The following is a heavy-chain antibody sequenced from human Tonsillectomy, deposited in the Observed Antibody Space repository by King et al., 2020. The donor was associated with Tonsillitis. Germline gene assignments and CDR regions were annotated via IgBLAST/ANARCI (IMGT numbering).Heavy chain of an antibody. CDR2: IDWDNDK. D-gene: IGHD1-26*01. V-gene: IGHV2-70*11. Sequence: VTLKESGPALVKPTQTLTLTCTFSGFSLNTTEMCVYWIRQPPGKALEWLARIDWDNDKYYNTSLKTRLTISKDTSKSQVVLTMTNMDPVDTATYYCARIRGQWKLLVDVAFDIWGQGTLVTVSS. CDR1: GFSLNTTEMC. J-gene: IGHJ3*02. CDR3: ARIRGQWKLLVDVAFDI.